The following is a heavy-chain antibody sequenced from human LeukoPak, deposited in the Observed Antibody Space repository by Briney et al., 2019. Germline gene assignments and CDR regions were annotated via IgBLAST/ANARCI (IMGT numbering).Heavy chain of an antibody. D-gene: IGHD3-10*01. J-gene: IGHJ4*02. CDR3: ARDQSAHGSGSYYDY. CDR1: GFTFSSYS. V-gene: IGHV3-21*01. CDR2: ISSSSSYI. Sequence: GGSLRLSCAASGFTFSSYSMNWVRQAPGKGLEWVSSISSSSSYIYYADSAKGRFTISRDNAKNSLYLQMNSLRAEDTAVYYCARDQSAHGSGSYYDYWGQGTLVTVSS.